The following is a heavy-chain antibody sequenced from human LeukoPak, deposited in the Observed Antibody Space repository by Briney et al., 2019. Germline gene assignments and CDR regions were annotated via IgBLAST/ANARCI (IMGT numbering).Heavy chain of an antibody. D-gene: IGHD6-6*01. CDR2: INHSGST. V-gene: IGHV4-34*01. J-gene: IGHJ4*02. CDR1: GGSFSGYY. Sequence: PSETLSLTCAVYGGSFSGYYWSWIRQPPGKGLEWIGEINHSGSTNYNPSLKSRVTISVDTSKNQFSLKLSSVTAADTAVYYCATQRGIAACHRGDFDYWGQGTLVTVSS. CDR3: ATQRGIAACHRGDFDY.